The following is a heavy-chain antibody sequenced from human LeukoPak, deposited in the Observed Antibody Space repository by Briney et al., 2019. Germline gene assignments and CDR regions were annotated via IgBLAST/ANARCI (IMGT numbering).Heavy chain of an antibody. CDR3: ARWYYSGWAFDY. CDR1: GGTISSYY. D-gene: IGHD6-19*01. V-gene: IGHV4-59*08. J-gene: IGHJ4*02. Sequence: PSETLSLTCTVSGGTISSYYWNWIRQPPGKGLEWIGYIQDSESTNYNPSLKSRVTISVNTSKNQFSLKLSSGTAADTAVYYGARWYYSGWAFDYWGQGTLVTVSS. CDR2: IQDSEST.